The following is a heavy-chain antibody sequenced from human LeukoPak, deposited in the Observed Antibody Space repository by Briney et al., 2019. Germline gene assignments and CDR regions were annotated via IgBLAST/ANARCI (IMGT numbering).Heavy chain of an antibody. D-gene: IGHD2-15*01. J-gene: IGHJ4*02. Sequence: ASVKVSCKASGYTFTSYGISWVRQAPGQGLEWMGRMNPYSGGTNYAQKFQGRVTMTRDTSISTAYMELRRLSSDDTAIYYCARPYCNGGSCHDYFDYWGQGTLVSVSS. V-gene: IGHV1-2*06. CDR3: ARPYCNGGSCHDYFDY. CDR1: GYTFTSYG. CDR2: MNPYSGGT.